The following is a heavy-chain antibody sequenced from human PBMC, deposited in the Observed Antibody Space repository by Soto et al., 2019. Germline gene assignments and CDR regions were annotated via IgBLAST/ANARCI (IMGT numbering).Heavy chain of an antibody. J-gene: IGHJ5*02. V-gene: IGHV4-59*01. CDR2: IYYSGST. CDR1: GGSISSYY. D-gene: IGHD7-27*01. Sequence: PSETLSLTCTVSGGSISSYYWSWIRQPPGKGLEWIGYIYYSGSTNYNPSLKSRVTISVDTSKNQFPLKLSSVTAADTAVYYFARDLTGVNWFDPWGQGTLVTVSS. CDR3: ARDLTGVNWFDP.